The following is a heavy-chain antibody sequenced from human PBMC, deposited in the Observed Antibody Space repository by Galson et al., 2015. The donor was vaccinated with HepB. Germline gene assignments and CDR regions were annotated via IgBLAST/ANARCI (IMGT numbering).Heavy chain of an antibody. Sequence: CAISGDSVSSHSAAWNWIRQSPSRGLEWLGRAYYRSKWYNDYAVSVKSRITINPDTSKNQFSLQLNSVTPEDTAVYYCARGTYMAVAGTGVAYYYYGMDVWGQGTTVTVSS. CDR3: ARGTYMAVAGTGVAYYYYGMDV. CDR2: AYYRSKWYN. D-gene: IGHD6-19*01. CDR1: GDSVSSHSAA. V-gene: IGHV6-1*01. J-gene: IGHJ6*02.